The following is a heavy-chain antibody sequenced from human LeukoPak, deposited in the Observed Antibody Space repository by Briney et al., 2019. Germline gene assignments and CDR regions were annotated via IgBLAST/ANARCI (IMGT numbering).Heavy chain of an antibody. Sequence: SETLSLTCTVSGGSISSYYWSWIRQPAGKGLEWIGRIYSSGSTNYNPSLKSRVTMSVDTSKNQFSLKLRSVTAADTAAYYCARDWNGATRWFDPWGQEPWSPSPQ. CDR2: IYSSGST. CDR3: ARDWNGATRWFDP. D-gene: IGHD1-26*01. CDR1: GGSISSYY. V-gene: IGHV4-4*07. J-gene: IGHJ5*02.